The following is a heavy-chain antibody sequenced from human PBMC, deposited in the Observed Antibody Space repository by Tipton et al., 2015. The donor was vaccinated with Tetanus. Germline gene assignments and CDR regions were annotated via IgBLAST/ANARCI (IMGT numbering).Heavy chain of an antibody. CDR2: IKSKTDGGTT. V-gene: IGHV3-15*01. J-gene: IGHJ4*02. Sequence: SLRLSCAASGFTFSNAWMSWVRQAPGKGLEWVGRIKSKTDGGTTDYAAPVKGRFTISRDDSKNTLYLQMNSLKTEDTAVYYCTTRYDSSGYWGNFDYWGRGTLVTVSS. CDR3: TTRYDSSGYWGNFDY. CDR1: GFTFSNAW. D-gene: IGHD3-22*01.